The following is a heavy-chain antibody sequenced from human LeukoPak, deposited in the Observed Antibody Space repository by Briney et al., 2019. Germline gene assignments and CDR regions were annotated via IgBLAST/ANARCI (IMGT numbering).Heavy chain of an antibody. Sequence: MSWFRQAPGKGLEWIGFISGGTTEYAASVKGRFTISRDDSTSIAYLQMNSLTTEDTAVYYCSRGSGWLSVYWGQGTLVTVYS. CDR2: ISGGTT. D-gene: IGHD6-19*01. CDR3: SRGSGWLSVY. V-gene: IGHV3-49*03. J-gene: IGHJ4*02.